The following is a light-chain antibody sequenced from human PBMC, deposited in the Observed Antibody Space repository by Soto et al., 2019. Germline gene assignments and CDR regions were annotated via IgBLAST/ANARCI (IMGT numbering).Light chain of an antibody. J-gene: IGKJ5*01. CDR1: QSVSGN. CDR2: GAS. CDR3: QQYKNWPPIT. V-gene: IGKV3-15*01. Sequence: EIVMTQSPATLSVSPGERATLSCRASQSVSGNLAWYQQIPGQAPRLLIYGASTRATGIPASFSGSGSGTEFTLTISSLQSEDFAVYYCQQYKNWPPITFGQGTRLEIK.